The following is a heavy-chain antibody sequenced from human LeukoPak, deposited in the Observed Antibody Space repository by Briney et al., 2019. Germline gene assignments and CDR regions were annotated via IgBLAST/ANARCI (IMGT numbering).Heavy chain of an antibody. Sequence: PSETLSLTCTVSGGSIRGYYWSWIRQPPGKGLEWIAYINYSGSTNYNPSLKSRVAISVDTSKNQFSLKLSSVTAADTAVYYCASYSSSHEYFHPWGQGPLVTVSS. J-gene: IGHJ1*01. CDR3: ASYSSSHEYFHP. V-gene: IGHV4-59*01. CDR2: INYSGST. CDR1: GGSIRGYY. D-gene: IGHD6-13*01.